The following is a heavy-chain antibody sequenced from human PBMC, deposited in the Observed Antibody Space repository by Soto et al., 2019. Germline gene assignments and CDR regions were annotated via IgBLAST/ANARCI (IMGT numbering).Heavy chain of an antibody. CDR2: VSFDGVNK. CDR3: ARDPDLIEAAGNYFDY. Sequence: VGSLRLSCSVSGFTLNTYSMHWVRQAPGKGLEWVAVVSFDGVNKHYRDSVKGRFTISRDIAKNMLYLQMTSLRLEDTAIYYCARDPDLIEAAGNYFDYWGQGTLVTVSS. D-gene: IGHD6-13*01. V-gene: IGHV3-30-3*01. CDR1: GFTLNTYS. J-gene: IGHJ4*02.